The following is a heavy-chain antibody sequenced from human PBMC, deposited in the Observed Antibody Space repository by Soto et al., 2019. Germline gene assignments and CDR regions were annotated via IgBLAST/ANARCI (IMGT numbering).Heavy chain of an antibody. D-gene: IGHD3-3*01. J-gene: IGHJ4*02. CDR3: ARDVWSGPAVSDY. CDR1: GFTFSSYS. Sequence: PGGSLRLSCAASGFTFSSYSFNWVRQAPGKWLEWVSCIRLTIFTIYYADSVKVRFTISRDNAKNSLFLEMDSLRDDDTAVYYCARDVWSGPAVSDYWGQGTLVTVSS. V-gene: IGHV3-48*02. CDR2: IRLTIFTI.